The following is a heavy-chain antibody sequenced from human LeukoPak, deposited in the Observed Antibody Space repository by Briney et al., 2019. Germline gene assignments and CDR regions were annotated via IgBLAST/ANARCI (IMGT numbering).Heavy chain of an antibody. CDR1: GGSISTGGYY. D-gene: IGHD3-22*01. Sequence: SQTLSLTCTVSGGSISTGGYYWSWIRQHPEKGLEWIGYIYYSGSTYYNPSLKSRVTISEDTSTNLFSLKLSSVTAADTAVYYCVRGRGDYYDSSGGYYFDFWGQGTLVTVSS. CDR2: IYYSGST. CDR3: VRGRGDYYDSSGGYYFDF. V-gene: IGHV4-31*03. J-gene: IGHJ4*02.